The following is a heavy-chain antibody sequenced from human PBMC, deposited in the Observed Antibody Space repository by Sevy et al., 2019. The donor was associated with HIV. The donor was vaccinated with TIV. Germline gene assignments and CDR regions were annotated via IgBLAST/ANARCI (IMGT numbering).Heavy chain of an antibody. D-gene: IGHD3-22*01. Sequence: GGSLRLFCAASEVTFSNYAMSWVRQAPGKGLEWVSSISGSGGETFYADSVKGRFTISRDKSKNTLYLQMNSLRVEDTAVYYCAKDMILVVGEALDIWGQGTMVTVSS. CDR1: EVTFSNYA. V-gene: IGHV3-23*01. CDR3: AKDMILVVGEALDI. CDR2: ISGSGGET. J-gene: IGHJ3*02.